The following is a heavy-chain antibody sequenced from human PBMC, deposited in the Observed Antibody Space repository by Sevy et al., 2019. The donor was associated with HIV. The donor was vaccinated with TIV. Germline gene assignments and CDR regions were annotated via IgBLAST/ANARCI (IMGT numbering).Heavy chain of an antibody. CDR3: ALGRYGSGSYYNDFDY. CDR2: FDPEDGET. J-gene: IGHJ4*02. CDR1: GYTLTELS. D-gene: IGHD3-10*01. V-gene: IGHV1-24*01. Sequence: ASLKVSCKVSGYTLTELSMHWVRQAPGKGLEWMGGFDPEDGETIYAQKFQGRVTMTEDTSTDTAYMEQSSLRSEDTAVYYCALGRYGSGSYYNDFDYWGQGTLVTVSS.